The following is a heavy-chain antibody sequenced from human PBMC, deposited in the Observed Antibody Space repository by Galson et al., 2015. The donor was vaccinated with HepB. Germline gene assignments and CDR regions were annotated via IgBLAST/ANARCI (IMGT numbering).Heavy chain of an antibody. D-gene: IGHD6-19*01. J-gene: IGHJ4*02. CDR1: GGSISGRSYY. V-gene: IGHV4-39*01. CDR3: ARHNYGRWLEYYFDN. Sequence: ETLSLTCTVSGGSISGRSYYWGWIRQSPGKGLDWIGSIYYSGATSYNPSLRSRASLSIDTSKNQFSLRLRSVTAADTAVYYCARHNYGRWLEYYFDNWGQGTLVAVSS. CDR2: IYYSGAT.